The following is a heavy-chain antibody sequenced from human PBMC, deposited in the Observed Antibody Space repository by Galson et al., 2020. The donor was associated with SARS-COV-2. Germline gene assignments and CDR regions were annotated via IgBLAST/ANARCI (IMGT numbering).Heavy chain of an antibody. V-gene: IGHV3-33*01. D-gene: IGHD2-15*01. CDR1: GFTFSSYG. Sequence: GGSLRLSCAASGFTFSSYGMHWVRQAPGKGLEWVAAIWYDGSNKYYADSVKGRFTISRDNSKNTLYLQMNSLRAEDTAVYYCARDLHTPNLEYYYGMDVWGQGTTVTVSS. J-gene: IGHJ6*02. CDR2: IWYDGSNK. CDR3: ARDLHTPNLEYYYGMDV.